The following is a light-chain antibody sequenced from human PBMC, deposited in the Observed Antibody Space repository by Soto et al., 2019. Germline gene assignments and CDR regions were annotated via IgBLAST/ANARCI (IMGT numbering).Light chain of an antibody. CDR2: AAS. V-gene: IGKV1-39*01. CDR3: QQSYSIPPLT. CDR1: QSISIY. Sequence: DIQMTQSPSSLSASVGDRVTITCRASQSISIYLNWYQQKPGKAPKFLIYAASSLPSGVPSRFSGSGSGTDFTLTISSLQPEDSATYYCQQSYSIPPLTFGGGTKVEIK. J-gene: IGKJ4*01.